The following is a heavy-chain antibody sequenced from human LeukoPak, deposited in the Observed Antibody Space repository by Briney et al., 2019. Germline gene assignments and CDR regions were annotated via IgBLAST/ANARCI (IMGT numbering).Heavy chain of an antibody. CDR1: WFIISSNY. J-gene: IGHJ4*02. CDR2: IYSGDST. Sequence: AGGAPILSSAASWFIISSNYMSRGRQAPGRGLEWGSVIYSGDSTYYAYSVKGRFTISRDNSKNSLYLQMNSLRAEDTAVYYCARDNGSSGWYGVWGQGTLVTVSS. D-gene: IGHD6-19*01. V-gene: IGHV3-53*01. CDR3: ARDNGSSGWYGV.